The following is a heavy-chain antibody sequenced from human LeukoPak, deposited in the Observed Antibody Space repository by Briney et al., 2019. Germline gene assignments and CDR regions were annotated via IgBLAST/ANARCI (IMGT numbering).Heavy chain of an antibody. D-gene: IGHD1-14*01. CDR2: IYSGGST. J-gene: IGHJ5*02. CDR3: ARGGITVRFDP. V-gene: IGHV3-53*01. Sequence: GGSLRLSCAASGFTISSNYMSWVRQAPGKGLEWVSVIYSGGSTYYADSVKGRFTISRDNSKNTLYLQMNSLSAEDTAVYYCARGGITVRFDPWGQGTLVTVSS. CDR1: GFTISSNY.